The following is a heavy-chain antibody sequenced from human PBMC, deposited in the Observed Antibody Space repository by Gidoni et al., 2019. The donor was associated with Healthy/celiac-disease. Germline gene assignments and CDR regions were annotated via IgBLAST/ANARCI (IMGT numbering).Heavy chain of an antibody. V-gene: IGHV3-23*01. D-gene: IGHD3-3*01. CDR2: ISGSGGST. CDR3: AKYQSDYDFWSGYPDY. Sequence: EVQLLESGGGLVQPGGSMRLSGAASGFTFSSYAMSWVRQAPGKGLEWVSAISGSGGSTYYADSVKGRFTISRDNSKNTLYLQMNSLRAEDTAVYYCAKYQSDYDFWSGYPDYWGQGTLVTVSS. J-gene: IGHJ4*02. CDR1: GFTFSSYA.